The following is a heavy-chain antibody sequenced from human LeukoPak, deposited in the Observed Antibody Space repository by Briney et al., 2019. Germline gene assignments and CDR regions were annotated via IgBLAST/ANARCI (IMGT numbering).Heavy chain of an antibody. V-gene: IGHV3-13*01. CDR2: IGNATDT. CDR1: GLTLDRYD. D-gene: IGHD3-3*01. CDR3: AGGRGQIMEC. J-gene: IGHJ4*02. Sequence: PGGSLRLSCVASGLTLDRYDMHWVRPSTGKGLEWVSAIGNATDTYYPGSVKGRFTISRENAKNSLYLQMNALRAGDTAVYVCAGGRGQIMECWGQGTLVTVSS.